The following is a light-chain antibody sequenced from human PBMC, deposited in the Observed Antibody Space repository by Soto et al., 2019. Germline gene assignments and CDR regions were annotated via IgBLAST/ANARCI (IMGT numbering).Light chain of an antibody. V-gene: IGLV2-11*01. CDR3: CSYAGSYTYD. CDR1: SSDVGGYNY. CDR2: DVT. J-gene: IGLJ1*01. Sequence: QAVVTQPRSVSGSPGQSVTISCTGTSSDVGGYNYVSWYQQHPGKAPKFMIYDVTKRPSGVPDRFSGSKSGNTASLTISGLQAEDEADYYCCSYAGSYTYDFGTGTKLTVL.